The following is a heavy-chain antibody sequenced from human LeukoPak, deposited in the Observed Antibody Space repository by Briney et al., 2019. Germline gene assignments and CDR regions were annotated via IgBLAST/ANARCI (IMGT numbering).Heavy chain of an antibody. D-gene: IGHD4-17*01. J-gene: IGHJ4*02. Sequence: ASVKVSCKACGYTFTGYYMHWVRQAPGQGLEWMGWINPNSGGTNSAQKFQGRVTMTRDTSISTAYMELRRLTSDDTAVYYCARDSSGDDYGLVDYWGQGTLVTVSS. CDR1: GYTFTGYY. CDR3: ARDSSGDDYGLVDY. V-gene: IGHV1-2*02. CDR2: INPNSGGT.